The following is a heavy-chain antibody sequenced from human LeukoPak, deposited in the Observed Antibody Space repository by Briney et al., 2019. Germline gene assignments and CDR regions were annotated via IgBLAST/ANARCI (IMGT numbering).Heavy chain of an antibody. CDR3: AKAPPVGPTTSPDS. CDR1: GYTFTDSF. J-gene: IGHJ4*02. CDR2: IYPNNGAT. D-gene: IGHD1-26*01. V-gene: IGHV1-2*06. Sequence: ASVKVSCKASGYTFTDSFMHWVRQAPGQGPEWMGRIYPNNGATNYAQKFQGRVTTTSDPSLSAAYLELTSLTSDDTAVYYCAKAPPVGPTTSPDSWGQGTLVIVSS.